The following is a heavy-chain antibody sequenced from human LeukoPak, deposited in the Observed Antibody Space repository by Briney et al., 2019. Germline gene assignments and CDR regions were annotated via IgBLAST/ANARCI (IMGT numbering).Heavy chain of an antibody. CDR3: ARVRGHPPNGLDV. CDR1: GFTFSSYW. D-gene: IGHD2-8*01. V-gene: IGHV3-74*01. CDR2: INSDASST. Sequence: GGSLRLSCAASGFTFSSYWMHWVRQAPGKGLVWVPRINSDASSTSYADSVKGRFTISRDNAKNTLYLQMNSLRAEDTAVYYCARVRGHPPNGLDVWGQGTMVTVSS. J-gene: IGHJ3*01.